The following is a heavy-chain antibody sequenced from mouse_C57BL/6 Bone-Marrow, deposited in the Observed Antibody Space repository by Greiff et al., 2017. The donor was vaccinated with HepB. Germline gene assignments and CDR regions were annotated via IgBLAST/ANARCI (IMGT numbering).Heavy chain of an antibody. V-gene: IGHV1-64*01. CDR3: AFYDGYSFDY. J-gene: IGHJ2*01. D-gene: IGHD2-3*01. CDR1: GYTFTSYW. CDR2: IHPNSGST. Sequence: LQQPGAELVKPGASVKLSCKASGYTFTSYWMHWVKQRPGQGLEWIGMIHPNSGSTNYNEKFKSKATLTVDKSSSTAYMQLSSLTSEDSAVYYCAFYDGYSFDYWGQGTTLTVSS.